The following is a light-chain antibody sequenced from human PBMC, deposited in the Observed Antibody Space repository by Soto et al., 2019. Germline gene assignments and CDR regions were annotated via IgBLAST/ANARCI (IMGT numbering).Light chain of an antibody. V-gene: IGKV3-15*01. J-gene: IGKJ4*01. CDR3: QHRSSWPLT. CDR2: DAS. CDR1: QSISRN. Sequence: IVMTQSPTTLSVSPGERATLSCRASQSISRNLAWYQQKPGRAPRLLIYDASTRATGIPARFSGSGSGTDFTLTISSLQSEDFAVYYCQHRSSWPLTFGGGTKVEIK.